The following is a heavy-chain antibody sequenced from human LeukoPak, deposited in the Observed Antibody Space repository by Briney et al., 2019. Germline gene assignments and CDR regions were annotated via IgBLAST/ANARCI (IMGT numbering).Heavy chain of an antibody. CDR2: ITTSSSTI. CDR1: GFTFSSYD. Sequence: GGSLRLSCAASGFTFSSYDMNWARQAPGKGLEWVSFITTSSSTIYYADSMKGRFTISRHNAENSLYLQMNSLRAEDTAVYYCARDRMGGSFDYWGQGTWSPSPQ. J-gene: IGHJ4*02. V-gene: IGHV3-48*01. CDR3: ARDRMGGSFDY. D-gene: IGHD2-15*01.